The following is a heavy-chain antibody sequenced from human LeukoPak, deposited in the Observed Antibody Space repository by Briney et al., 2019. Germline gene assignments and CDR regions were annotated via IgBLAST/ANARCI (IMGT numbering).Heavy chain of an antibody. J-gene: IGHJ5*02. V-gene: IGHV3-7*01. CDR1: GFTFSSYW. CDR3: ARGSGWFDP. CDR2: IKQDGSDK. Sequence: GGSLRLSCAASGFTFSSYWMSWVRQAPGTGLEWVANIKQDGSDKYYVDSVKGRFTISRDNAKNLVYLQMKSLRVEDTAVYYCARGSGWFDPWGQGTLVTVSS. D-gene: IGHD2-15*01.